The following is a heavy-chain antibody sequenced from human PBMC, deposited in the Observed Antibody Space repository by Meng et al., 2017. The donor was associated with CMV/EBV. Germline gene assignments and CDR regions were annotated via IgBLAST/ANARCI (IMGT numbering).Heavy chain of an antibody. Sequence: QGQLAVSGAGLCTAWGTRALTCTVSGGSISSYYWSWIRQPAGKGLEWIGRIYTSGSTNYNPSLKSRVTMSVDTSKNQFSLKLSSVTAADTAVYYCAREIVVVPAAIDNWFDPWGQGTLVTVSS. CDR3: AREIVVVPAAIDNWFDP. D-gene: IGHD2-2*02. CDR2: IYTSGST. J-gene: IGHJ5*02. V-gene: IGHV4-4*07. CDR1: GGSISSYY.